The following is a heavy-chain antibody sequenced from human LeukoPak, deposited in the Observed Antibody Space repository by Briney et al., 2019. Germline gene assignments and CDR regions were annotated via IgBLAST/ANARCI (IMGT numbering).Heavy chain of an antibody. D-gene: IGHD3-10*01. CDR1: GFTFDDYA. V-gene: IGHV3-43*02. CDR2: ISWDGGST. J-gene: IGHJ4*02. Sequence: GGSLRLSCAASGFTFDDYAMHWVRQAPGKGLEWVSLISWDGGSTYYADSVKGRFTISRDNSKNTLYLQMNSLRAEDTALYYCAKVPYGSGTRGGFDYWGQGTLVTASS. CDR3: AKVPYGSGTRGGFDY.